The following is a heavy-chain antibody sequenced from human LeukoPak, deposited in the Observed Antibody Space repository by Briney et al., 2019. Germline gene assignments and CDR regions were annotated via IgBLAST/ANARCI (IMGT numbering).Heavy chain of an antibody. Sequence: PGGSLRLFCAASGFTFSIYGMHWVRQAPGKGLVWVAVISYDGSNKYYADSVKGRFTISRDNSKNTLYLQMNSLRAEDTAVYYCAKSGYSSGWPYYYGMDVWGKGTTVTVSS. CDR3: AKSGYSSGWPYYYGMDV. J-gene: IGHJ6*04. V-gene: IGHV3-30*18. D-gene: IGHD6-19*01. CDR2: ISYDGSNK. CDR1: GFTFSIYG.